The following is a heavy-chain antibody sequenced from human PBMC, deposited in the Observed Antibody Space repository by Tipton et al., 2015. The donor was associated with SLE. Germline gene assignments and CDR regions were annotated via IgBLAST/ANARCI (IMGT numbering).Heavy chain of an antibody. Sequence: QLVQSGAEVKKPGESLRISCKGSGYSFTTYWISWVRQMPGKGLEWMGRIDPSDSYTNFSPSFQGHVTISVDKSISTAYLQWSSLKASDTAMYYCARHGGYGDYLFDYWGQGTLVTVSS. CDR3: ARHGGYGDYLFDY. D-gene: IGHD4-17*01. V-gene: IGHV5-10-1*01. CDR2: IDPSDSYT. J-gene: IGHJ4*02. CDR1: GYSFTTYW.